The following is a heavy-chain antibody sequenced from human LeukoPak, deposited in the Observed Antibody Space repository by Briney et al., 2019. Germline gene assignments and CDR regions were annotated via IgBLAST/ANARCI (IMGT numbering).Heavy chain of an antibody. Sequence: SETLSLTCTVFGVSISSSYWSWVRQPPGKGLEWVGYIYYSGDSNYNPSLKSRATISVDTSKSQFSLKVSSVTAADTAIYYCARHTYARPFDSWGQGTPVTVSS. CDR2: IYYSGDS. J-gene: IGHJ4*02. D-gene: IGHD6-6*01. CDR3: ARHTYARPFDS. CDR1: GVSISSSY. V-gene: IGHV4-59*08.